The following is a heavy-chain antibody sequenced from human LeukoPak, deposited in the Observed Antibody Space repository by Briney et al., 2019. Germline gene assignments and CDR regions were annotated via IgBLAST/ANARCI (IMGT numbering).Heavy chain of an antibody. CDR2: ISGSGGST. J-gene: IGHJ4*02. V-gene: IGHV3-23*01. CDR3: AKGVGSSGWYWTYYFDY. Sequence: GGSLRLSCAASGFTFSSYAMSWARQAPGKGLEWVSAISGSGGSTYYADSVTGRFTISRDNSKNTLYLQMNSLRAEDTAVYYCAKGVGSSGWYWTYYFDYWGQGTLVTVSS. D-gene: IGHD6-19*01. CDR1: GFTFSSYA.